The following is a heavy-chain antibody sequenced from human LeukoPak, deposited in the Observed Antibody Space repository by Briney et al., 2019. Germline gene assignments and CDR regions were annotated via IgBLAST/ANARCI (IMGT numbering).Heavy chain of an antibody. D-gene: IGHD3-22*01. CDR1: GFTFSSYA. J-gene: IGHJ6*02. V-gene: IGHV3-30*04. CDR3: EREKSTYYYDSSGPMGYYYYYYGMDV. CDR2: ISYDGSNK. Sequence: PGGSLRLSYAASGFTFSSYAMHWVRQAPGKGLEWVAVISYDGSNKYYADSVKGRFTISRDNSKNTLYLQMNSLRAEDTAVYYCEREKSTYYYDSSGPMGYYYYYYGMDVWGQGTTVTVSS.